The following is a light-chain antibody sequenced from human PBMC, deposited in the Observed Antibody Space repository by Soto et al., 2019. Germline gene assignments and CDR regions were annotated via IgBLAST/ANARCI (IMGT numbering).Light chain of an antibody. J-gene: IGKJ1*01. CDR3: QQRDSTPRT. V-gene: IGKV1-39*01. CDR2: AAS. CDR1: QSIRRY. Sequence: DIPMTQSPSSLSASVGDRVTITCRASQSIRRYLNWYQQKPGKAPKLLSYAASSLQSWVPSRFSGSGSGKDFTLTISSLQPEDFATYYCQQRDSTPRTFGQGTKVEIK.